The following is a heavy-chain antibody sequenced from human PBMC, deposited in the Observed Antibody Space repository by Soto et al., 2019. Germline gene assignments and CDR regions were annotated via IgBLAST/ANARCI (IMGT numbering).Heavy chain of an antibody. Sequence: VGSVRLSCAASGFTFSSYAMSWVRQAPGKGLEWVSAISGSGGSTYYANSVKGRFTISRDNSKNTLYLQMNSLRAEDTAVYYCAKLKRQYGSRPRFDYWGQGTLVTVSS. V-gene: IGHV3-23*01. CDR1: GFTFSSYA. J-gene: IGHJ4*02. D-gene: IGHD1-1*01. CDR2: ISGSGGST. CDR3: AKLKRQYGSRPRFDY.